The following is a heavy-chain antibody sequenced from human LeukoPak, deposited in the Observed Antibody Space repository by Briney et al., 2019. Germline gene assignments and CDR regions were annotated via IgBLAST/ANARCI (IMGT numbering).Heavy chain of an antibody. J-gene: IGHJ4*02. V-gene: IGHV1-8*01. CDR2: MNPNNGNT. CDR3: ATLAVAGKTDDFDY. D-gene: IGHD6-19*01. CDR1: GYTFTSYD. Sequence: ASVKVSCKASGYTFTSYDINWVRQATGQGLEWMGWMNPNNGNTGYAQKFQGRVTMTRNTSISTAYMELSSLRSEDTAVYYCATLAVAGKTDDFDYWGQGTLVTVSS.